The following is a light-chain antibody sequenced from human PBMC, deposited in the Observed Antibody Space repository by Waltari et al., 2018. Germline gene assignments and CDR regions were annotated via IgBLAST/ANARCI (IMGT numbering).Light chain of an antibody. J-gene: IGKJ3*01. CDR3: QQSYSTLPFT. Sequence: DIQMTQSPSSLSASVGDRVTITCRASQSISNHLNWYQQKPGEAPKLLIYGASRLQSRVPSRFSGSGSGTDFALTISSLQPEDFATYYCQQSYSTLPFTFGPGTKVDFK. CDR2: GAS. CDR1: QSISNH. V-gene: IGKV1-39*01.